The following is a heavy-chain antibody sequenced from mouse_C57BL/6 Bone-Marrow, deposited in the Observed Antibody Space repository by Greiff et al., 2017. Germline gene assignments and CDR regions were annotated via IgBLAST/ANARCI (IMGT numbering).Heavy chain of an antibody. J-gene: IGHJ3*01. D-gene: IGHD3-2*02. CDR2: IYPGSGNT. CDR1: GYTFTDYY. Sequence: VRLQQSGAELVRPGASVKLSCKASGYTFTDYYINWVKQRPGQGLEWIARIYPGSGNTYYNEKFKGKATLTAEKSSSTAYMQLSSLTSEDSAVYFCARAAQATAWFAYGGQGTLVTVSA. V-gene: IGHV1-76*01. CDR3: ARAAQATAWFAY.